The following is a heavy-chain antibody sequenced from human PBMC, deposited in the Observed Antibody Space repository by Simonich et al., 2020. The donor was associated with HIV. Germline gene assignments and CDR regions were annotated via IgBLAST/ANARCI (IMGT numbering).Heavy chain of an antibody. CDR2: IKSDGTTT. Sequence: EVQLVESGGGLVQSGVSLRLSCVASGFTFSNYWIHWVRQAPGKGLEWVSRIKSDGTTTIYADSVKGRFIISRDNAKNTLYLQMNSLRTEDTAVYFCYGAFDVWGQGTMVTVSS. V-gene: IGHV3-74*01. CDR1: GFTFSNYW. CDR3: YGAFDV. D-gene: IGHD4-17*01. J-gene: IGHJ3*01.